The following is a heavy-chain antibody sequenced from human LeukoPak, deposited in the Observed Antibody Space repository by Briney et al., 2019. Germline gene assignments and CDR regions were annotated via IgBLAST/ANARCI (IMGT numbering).Heavy chain of an antibody. CDR2: MNPNSGNT. D-gene: IGHD2-2*01. CDR1: GYTFTSYD. CDR3: AREGLRYCSSTSCQSTTGMDV. Sequence: ASVKVSCKASGYTFTSYDINWVRQATGQGLEWMGWMNPNSGNTGYAQKFQGRVTMTRNTSISTAYMELSSLRSEDTAVYYCAREGLRYCSSTSCQSTTGMDVWGQGTTVTVSS. V-gene: IGHV1-8*01. J-gene: IGHJ6*02.